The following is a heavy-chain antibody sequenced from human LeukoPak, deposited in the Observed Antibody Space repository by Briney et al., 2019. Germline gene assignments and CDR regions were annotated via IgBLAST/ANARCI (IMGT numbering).Heavy chain of an antibody. CDR2: INWNGGST. V-gene: IGHV3-20*04. J-gene: IGHJ4*02. CDR1: GFTFTSYA. CDR3: ARDGITAAGTFFDY. D-gene: IGHD6-13*01. Sequence: GGSLRLSCAASGFTFTSYAMSWVRQAPGKGLEWVSDINWNGGSTGYADSVKGRFTISRDSAKNSLYLQMNSLRAEDTALYYCARDGITAAGTFFDYWGQGTLVTVSS.